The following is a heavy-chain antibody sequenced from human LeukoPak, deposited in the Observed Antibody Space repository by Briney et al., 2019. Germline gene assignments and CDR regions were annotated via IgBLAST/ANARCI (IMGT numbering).Heavy chain of an antibody. CDR3: AKDPKVVGATYFDY. D-gene: IGHD1-26*01. CDR1: GFTFSSYA. Sequence: GGSLRLSCAASGFTFSSYAMSWVRQAPGKGLEWVSAISGSGGSTYYADSVKGRFTISRDNSKNTLYLQMNSRRAEDTAVYYCAKDPKVVGATYFDYWGQGTLVTVSS. J-gene: IGHJ4*02. V-gene: IGHV3-23*01. CDR2: ISGSGGST.